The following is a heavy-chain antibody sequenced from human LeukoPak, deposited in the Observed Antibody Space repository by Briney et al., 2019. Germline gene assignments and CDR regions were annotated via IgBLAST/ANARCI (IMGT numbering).Heavy chain of an antibody. Sequence: PSETLSLTCAVYGGSFSGYYWSWIRQPPGKGLEWIGEINHSGSTNYNPSLKSRVTISVDTSKSQFSLKLSSVTAADTAVYYCARGSPYYCSGGSCYSEDYWGQGTLVTVSS. CDR1: GGSFSGYY. V-gene: IGHV4-34*01. CDR3: ARGSPYYCSGGSCYSEDY. D-gene: IGHD2-15*01. J-gene: IGHJ4*02. CDR2: INHSGST.